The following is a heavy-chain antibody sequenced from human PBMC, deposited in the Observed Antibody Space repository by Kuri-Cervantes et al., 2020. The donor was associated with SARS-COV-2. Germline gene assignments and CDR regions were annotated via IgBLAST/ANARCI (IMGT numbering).Heavy chain of an antibody. V-gene: IGHV1-46*03. Sequence: ASVKVSCKASGYTFTSYYMHWVRQAPGQGLEWMGIINPSGGSTTYAQKFQGRVTMTRDTSTSTVYMELSSLRSEDTAVYYYARASVGATNRFAFDIWGQGTRVTVSS. CDR1: GYTFTSYY. CDR2: INPSGGST. D-gene: IGHD1-26*01. CDR3: ARASVGATNRFAFDI. J-gene: IGHJ3*02.